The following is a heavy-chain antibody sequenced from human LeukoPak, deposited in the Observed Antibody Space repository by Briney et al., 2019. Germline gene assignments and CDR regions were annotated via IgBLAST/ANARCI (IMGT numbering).Heavy chain of an antibody. J-gene: IGHJ6*03. Sequence: GGSLRLSCAASGFTFSSYEMNWVRQAPGKGLEWVSYISSSGSTIYYADSVKGRFTISRDKPKNTLYLQMNSLRTEDTAVYYCARGAARSHYYYMDVWGKGTTVTISS. CDR3: ARGAARSHYYYMDV. CDR2: ISSSGSTI. D-gene: IGHD6-13*01. V-gene: IGHV3-48*03. CDR1: GFTFSSYE.